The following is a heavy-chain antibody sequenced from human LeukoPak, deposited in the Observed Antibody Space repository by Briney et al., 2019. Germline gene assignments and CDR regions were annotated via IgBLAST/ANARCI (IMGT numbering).Heavy chain of an antibody. Sequence: QTGGSLRHSCAASGFTFSNYWMSWVRQAPGKGLEWLANINDDGSGIYYADSVKGRFTISRDNGMNSLYLQMNSLRADDTAVYYGARDRGSMIEVRTTNSYFDLGGRGTLVTVSS. CDR2: INDDGSGI. D-gene: IGHD3-22*01. V-gene: IGHV3-7*01. J-gene: IGHJ2*01. CDR1: GFTFSNYW. CDR3: ARDRGSMIEVRTTNSYFDL.